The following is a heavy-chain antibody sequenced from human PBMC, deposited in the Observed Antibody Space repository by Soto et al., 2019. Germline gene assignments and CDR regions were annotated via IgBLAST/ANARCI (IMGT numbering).Heavy chain of an antibody. J-gene: IGHJ4*02. V-gene: IGHV3-15*01. CDR1: GFTFSSNA. CDR2: IKSKTDGGTT. Sequence: GGSLRLSCAASGFTFSSNAMSWVRQAPGKGLEWVGRIKSKTDGGTTDYAAPVKGRFTISRDDSKNTLYLQMNSLKTEDTAVYYCTTGRFDLLSGYDPVDCWGQGTLVTVS. CDR3: TTGRFDLLSGYDPVDC. D-gene: IGHD5-12*01.